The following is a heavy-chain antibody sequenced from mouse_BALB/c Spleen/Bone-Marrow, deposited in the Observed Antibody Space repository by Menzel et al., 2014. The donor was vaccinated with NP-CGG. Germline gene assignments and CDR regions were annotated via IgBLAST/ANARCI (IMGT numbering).Heavy chain of an antibody. V-gene: IGHV4-1*02. D-gene: IGHD2-1*01. CDR2: INPDSSTI. CDR1: GFDFSRYW. J-gene: IGHJ2*01. Sequence: EVQLVESGGGLVQPGGSLKLSCAASGFDFSRYWMSWARQAPGKGLEWIGEINPDSSTINYTPSLKDKFIISRDNAKNTLYLQMSKVRSEDTALYCCARNGYYGYSDYWGQGTTLTVSS. CDR3: ARNGYYGYSDY.